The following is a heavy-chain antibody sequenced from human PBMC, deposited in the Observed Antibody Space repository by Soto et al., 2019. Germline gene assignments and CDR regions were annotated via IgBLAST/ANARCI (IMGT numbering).Heavy chain of an antibody. CDR2: ISGSGGST. D-gene: IGHD2-8*01. V-gene: IGHV3-23*01. CDR3: AKSPKGFVLMVYAGYYFDY. CDR1: GFTFSSYA. Sequence: GGSLRLSCAASGFTFSSYAMSWVRQAPGKGLEWVSAISGSGGSTYYADSVKGRFTISRDNSKNTLYLQMNSLRAEDTAVYYCAKSPKGFVLMVYAGYYFDYWGQGTLVTVSS. J-gene: IGHJ4*02.